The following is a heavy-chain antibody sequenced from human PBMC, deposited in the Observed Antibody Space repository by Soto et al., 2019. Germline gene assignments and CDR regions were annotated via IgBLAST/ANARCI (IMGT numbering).Heavy chain of an antibody. CDR2: IDPSDSYT. D-gene: IGHD5-18*01. J-gene: IGHJ5*02. CDR3: ARHGGGYSYGSWFDP. V-gene: IGHV5-10-1*01. Sequence: GESLKISCKGSGYSFTSYWISWVRQMPGKGLEWMGRIDPSDSYTNYSPSFQGHVTISADKSISTAYLQWSSLKASDTAMYYCARHGGGYSYGSWFDPWGQGTLVTVSS. CDR1: GYSFTSYW.